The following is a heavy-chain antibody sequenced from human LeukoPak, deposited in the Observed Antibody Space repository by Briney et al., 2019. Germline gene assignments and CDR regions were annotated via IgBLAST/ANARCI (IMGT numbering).Heavy chain of an antibody. D-gene: IGHD2-2*01. J-gene: IGHJ2*01. V-gene: IGHV5-51*01. CDR3: ARQPGMTAKSWYFDL. Sequence: KLGESLKISCEGSGYTFTKYWIGWVRQMPGKGLEWMGIIHPGDSHTWYSPSFQGQVTISADKSISMAYLQWSSLKASDTAMYFSARQPGMTAKSWYFDLWGRGTLVTVSS. CDR1: GYTFTKYW. CDR2: IHPGDSHT.